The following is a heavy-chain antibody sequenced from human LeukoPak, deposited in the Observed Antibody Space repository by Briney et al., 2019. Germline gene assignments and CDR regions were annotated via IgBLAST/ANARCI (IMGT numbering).Heavy chain of an antibody. CDR1: GYTFTDNY. CDR3: ARDPTTQTFDC. Sequence: ASVKVSCKASGYTFTDNYMHWVRQAPGQGLEWMGWVNPNSGVTNYAQKFQGRVTMTRDTSISTAYMELNRLRSDDTAVYYCARDPTTQTFDCWGQGTLVTVSS. J-gene: IGHJ4*02. CDR2: VNPNSGVT. D-gene: IGHD4-11*01. V-gene: IGHV1-2*02.